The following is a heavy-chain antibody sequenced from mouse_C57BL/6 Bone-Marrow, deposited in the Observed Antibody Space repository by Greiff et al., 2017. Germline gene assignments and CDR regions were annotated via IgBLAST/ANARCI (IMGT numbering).Heavy chain of an antibody. Sequence: VQRVESGAELVKPGASVKMSCKASGYTFTSYWITWVKQRPGQGLEWIGDIYPGSGSTNYNEKFKSKATLTVDTSSSTAYMQLSSLTSEDSAVYYCASYSVNAMDYWGQGTSVTVSS. CDR1: GYTFTSYW. D-gene: IGHD2-12*01. CDR3: ASYSVNAMDY. CDR2: IYPGSGST. V-gene: IGHV1-55*01. J-gene: IGHJ4*01.